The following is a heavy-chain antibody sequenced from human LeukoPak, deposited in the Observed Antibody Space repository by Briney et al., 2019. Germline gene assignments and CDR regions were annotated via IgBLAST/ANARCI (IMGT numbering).Heavy chain of an antibody. J-gene: IGHJ4*02. CDR1: GFTFSSYE. D-gene: IGHD3-22*01. V-gene: IGHV3-48*03. CDR3: ARSITMIVLY. Sequence: GGSLRLSCAASGFTFSSYEMNWVRQAPGKGLEWVSYISSSGSTIYYADSVKGRFTISRDNAKNSLYLQMNSLRAEDTAVYYCARSITMIVLYWGQGTLVTVSS. CDR2: ISSSGSTI.